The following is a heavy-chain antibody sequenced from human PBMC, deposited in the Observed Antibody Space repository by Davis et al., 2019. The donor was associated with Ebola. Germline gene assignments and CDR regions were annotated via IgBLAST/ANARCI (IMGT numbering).Heavy chain of an antibody. Sequence: PGGSLRLSCKASGYRFNNYWITWVRQKPGKGLEWLGRIDPIDSYINYNPSFEGHVTMSVDRSISTAYLHWSSLQASDTAIYYCARLRYYDILTRSFGMDVSGQGTAVTVTS. D-gene: IGHD3-9*01. V-gene: IGHV5-10-1*01. CDR1: GYRFNNYW. CDR3: ARLRYYDILTRSFGMDV. J-gene: IGHJ6*02. CDR2: IDPIDSYI.